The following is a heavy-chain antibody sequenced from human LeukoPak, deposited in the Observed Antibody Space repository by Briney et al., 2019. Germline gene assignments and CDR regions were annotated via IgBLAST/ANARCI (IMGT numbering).Heavy chain of an antibody. CDR1: GGSISSYY. V-gene: IGHV4-59*01. CDR3: ARGPGGDGYFQH. Sequence: SETLSLTCTVSGGSISSYYWSWIRQPPGKGLEWIGYIYYSGSTNYNPSLKSRVTISVDTSKNQFSLKLSSVTAADTAVYYCARGPGGDGYFQHWGRGTLVTVSS. J-gene: IGHJ1*01. CDR2: IYYSGST. D-gene: IGHD3-16*01.